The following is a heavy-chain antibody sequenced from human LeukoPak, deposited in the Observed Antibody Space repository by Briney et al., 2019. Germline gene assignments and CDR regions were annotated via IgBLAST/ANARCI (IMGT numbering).Heavy chain of an antibody. J-gene: IGHJ4*02. V-gene: IGHV3-23*01. CDR2: ISGSGGNT. CDR1: GFTFSSYA. Sequence: PGGSLRLSCAASGFTFSSYAMSWVRQAPGKGLEWVSTISGSGGNTYYGDSVKGRFTISRDNSNNTLYLQMNSLRAEDTAVYFCGRGIVAVSHNFDYWGQGTLVTVSS. CDR3: GRGIVAVSHNFDY. D-gene: IGHD3-22*01.